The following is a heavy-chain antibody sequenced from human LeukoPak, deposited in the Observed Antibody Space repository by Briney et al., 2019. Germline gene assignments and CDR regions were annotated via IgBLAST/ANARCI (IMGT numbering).Heavy chain of an antibody. V-gene: IGHV4-61*02. CDR3: ARGERYQLLGLY. J-gene: IGHJ4*02. D-gene: IGHD2-2*01. Sequence: PSQTLSLTCTVSGGSISSGSYYWSWIRQPAGKGLEWIGRIYTSGSTNYNPSLKSRVTISVDTSKNQFSLKLSSVTAADTAVYYCARGERYQLLGLYWGQGTLVTVSS. CDR1: GGSISSGSYY. CDR2: IYTSGST.